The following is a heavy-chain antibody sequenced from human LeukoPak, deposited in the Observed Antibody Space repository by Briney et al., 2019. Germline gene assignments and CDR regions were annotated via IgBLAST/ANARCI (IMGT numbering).Heavy chain of an antibody. J-gene: IGHJ4*02. D-gene: IGHD3-10*01. CDR2: IYSGGST. CDR1: GLTVSDNY. V-gene: IGHV3-66*01. Sequence: GGSLRLSCAVSGLTVSDNYMSWVRQAPGKGLEWVSVIYSGGSTYDADSVKGRFTISRDNSKNTLYLQMNSLRAEDTAVYYCARVYGSGTQVPYYFDYWGQGTVVTVSS. CDR3: ARVYGSGTQVPYYFDY.